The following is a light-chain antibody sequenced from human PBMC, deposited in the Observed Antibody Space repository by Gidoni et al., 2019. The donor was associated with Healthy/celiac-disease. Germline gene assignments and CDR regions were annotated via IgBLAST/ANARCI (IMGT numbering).Light chain of an antibody. CDR2: STN. J-gene: IGLJ3*02. Sequence: QTVVTQEPSFSVSPGGTVTLTCGLSSGSVSTSSYPSWYQQTPGQAPRTLIYSTNTRSSGVPDRFSGSILGNKAALTITGAQADDESDYYCVLYMGSGIRWVFGGGTKLTVL. CDR1: SGSVSTSSY. V-gene: IGLV8-61*01. CDR3: VLYMGSGIRWV.